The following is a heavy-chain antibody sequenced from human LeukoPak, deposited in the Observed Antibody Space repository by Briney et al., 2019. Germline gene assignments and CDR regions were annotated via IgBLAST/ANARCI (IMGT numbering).Heavy chain of an antibody. V-gene: IGHV4-39*01. Sequence: SETLSLTCTVSGDSISSSTYYWGWIRQPPGKGLEWIGSTYYSVITYYNPSLKSRVTISIDTSKNQFSLKLSSVTAADTAVYYCAKGDGYNSNWFDPWGQGTLVTVSS. CDR3: AKGDGYNSNWFDP. CDR2: TYYSVIT. J-gene: IGHJ5*02. D-gene: IGHD5-24*01. CDR1: GDSISSSTYY.